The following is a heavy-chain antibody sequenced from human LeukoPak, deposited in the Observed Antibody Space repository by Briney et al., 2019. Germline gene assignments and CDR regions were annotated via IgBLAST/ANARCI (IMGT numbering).Heavy chain of an antibody. CDR1: GASISSYY. D-gene: IGHD4-11*01. Sequence: SETLSLTCIVSGASISSYYWSWIRQPSGKVLEWIGYIYYSGSDNYNPSLKSRFTISVATSKNQFSLKLSSVTAAATAVYYCARADYSDLYSVSGKGSTVTVPS. CDR2: IYYSGSD. V-gene: IGHV4-59*01. J-gene: IGHJ6*01. CDR3: ARADYSDLYSV.